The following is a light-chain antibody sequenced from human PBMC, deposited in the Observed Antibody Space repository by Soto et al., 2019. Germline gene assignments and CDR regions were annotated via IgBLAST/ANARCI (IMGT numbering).Light chain of an antibody. Sequence: DIQMTQSPSSVSASVGDRVTITCRASQGIDTWLAWYQQKPGKAPKLLIYAASSLQSGVPSRFSGSGSGTDFTLTINGLQPEDFATYYCQQANSFPITFGQGTRLEIK. CDR2: AAS. CDR1: QGIDTW. CDR3: QQANSFPIT. V-gene: IGKV1-12*01. J-gene: IGKJ5*01.